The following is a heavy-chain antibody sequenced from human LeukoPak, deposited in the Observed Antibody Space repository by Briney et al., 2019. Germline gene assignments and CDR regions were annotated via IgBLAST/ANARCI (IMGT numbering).Heavy chain of an antibody. CDR1: GFTFDDYG. CDR3: ARKYCGGDCYSDY. D-gene: IGHD2-21*02. CDR2: ISSSSSYI. Sequence: GGSLRLSCAASGFTFDDYGMSWVRQAPGKGLEWVSSISSSSSYIYYADSVKGRFTISRDNAKNSLYLQMNSLRAEDTAVYYCARKYCGGDCYSDYWGQGTLVTVSS. J-gene: IGHJ4*02. V-gene: IGHV3-21*01.